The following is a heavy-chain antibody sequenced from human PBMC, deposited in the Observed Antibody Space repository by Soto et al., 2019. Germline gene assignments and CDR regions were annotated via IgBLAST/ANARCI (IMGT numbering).Heavy chain of an antibody. CDR1: GFTFSSYA. Sequence: GGSLRLSCAASGFTFSSYAMHWVRQAPGKGLEWVAVISYDGSNKYYADSVKGRFTISRDNSKNTLYLQMNSLRAEDTAVYYCGREMRRELLYGFAFDIWGQGTMVTVSS. CDR3: GREMRRELLYGFAFDI. D-gene: IGHD1-26*01. CDR2: ISYDGSNK. V-gene: IGHV3-30-3*01. J-gene: IGHJ3*02.